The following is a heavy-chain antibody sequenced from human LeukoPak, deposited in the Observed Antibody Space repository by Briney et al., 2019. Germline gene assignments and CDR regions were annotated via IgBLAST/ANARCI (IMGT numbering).Heavy chain of an antibody. D-gene: IGHD5-18*01. CDR3: ARECGYSYGFSYYYMDV. CDR2: IYTSGST. CDR1: GGSISSYY. Sequence: SETLSLTCTVSGGSISSYYWSWIRQPAGKGLEWIGRIYTSGSTNYNPSLKSRVTISVDTSKNQFSLKLSSVTAADTAVYYCARECGYSYGFSYYYMDVWGKGTTVTISS. V-gene: IGHV4-4*07. J-gene: IGHJ6*03.